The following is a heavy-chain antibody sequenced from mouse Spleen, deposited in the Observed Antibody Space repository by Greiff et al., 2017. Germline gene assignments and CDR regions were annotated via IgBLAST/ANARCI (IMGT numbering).Heavy chain of an antibody. CDR1: GYTFTSYW. J-gene: IGHJ4*01. CDR2: INPSNGGT. V-gene: IGHV1-53*01. D-gene: IGHD2-1*01. Sequence: QVQLQQPGTELVKPGASVKLSCKASGYTFTSYWMHWVKQRPGQGLEWIGNINPSNGGTNYNEKFKSKATLTVDKSSSTVYMQLSSLTSEDSAVYYCARNGNAWYYAMDYWGQGTSVTVSS. CDR3: ARNGNAWYYAMDY.